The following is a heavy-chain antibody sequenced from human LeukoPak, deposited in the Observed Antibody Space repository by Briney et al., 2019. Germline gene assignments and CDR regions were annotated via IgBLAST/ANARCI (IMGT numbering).Heavy chain of an antibody. CDR2: ISSSGSTI. CDR1: GFTFSDYY. V-gene: IGHV3-11*01. D-gene: IGHD6-13*01. CDR3: ARLSEAAASDY. Sequence: GGSLRLSCAASGFTFSDYYMSWIRQAPGKGLEWVPYISSSGSTIYYADSVKGRFTISRDNAKNSLYLQMNSLRAEDTAVYYCARLSEAAASDYWGQGTLVTVSS. J-gene: IGHJ4*02.